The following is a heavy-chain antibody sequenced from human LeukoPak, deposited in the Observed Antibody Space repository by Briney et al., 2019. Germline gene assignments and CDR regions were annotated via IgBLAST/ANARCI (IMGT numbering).Heavy chain of an antibody. CDR3: AREVGTGGSHYGY. CDR1: GFTFTSYS. V-gene: IGHV3-21*01. J-gene: IGHJ4*02. D-gene: IGHD2-21*02. Sequence: PGGSLRLSCAASGFTFTSYSMNWVRQAPGKGLEWVSSISSSSSYIYYADSVKGRFTISRDNAKNSLYLQMNSVRVEHTAVYYCAREVGTGGSHYGYWGEGALVTVSS. CDR2: ISSSSSYI.